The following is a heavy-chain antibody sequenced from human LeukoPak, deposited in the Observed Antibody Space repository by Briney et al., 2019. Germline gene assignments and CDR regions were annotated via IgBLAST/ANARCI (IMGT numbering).Heavy chain of an antibody. CDR1: GFTFSSYW. J-gene: IGHJ3*02. Sequence: PGGSLRLSCAASGFTFSSYWMSWVRQAPGKGLEWVANIKQDGSEKYYVDSVKGRFTISRDNAKNSLYLQMNSLRAEDTALYYCARSTTVTTGPHAFDIWGQGTMVTVSS. CDR3: ARSTTVTTGPHAFDI. D-gene: IGHD4-17*01. V-gene: IGHV3-7*03. CDR2: IKQDGSEK.